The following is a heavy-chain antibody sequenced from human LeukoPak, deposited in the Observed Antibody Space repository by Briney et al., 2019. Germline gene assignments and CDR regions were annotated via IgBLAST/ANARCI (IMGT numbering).Heavy chain of an antibody. CDR3: ATSDSTTGNWFDP. V-gene: IGHV1-46*01. CDR1: GNTFSRYY. J-gene: IGHJ5*02. D-gene: IGHD2-21*01. Sequence: ASVKVSCKASGNTFSRYYFHWVRQAPGQGLDWMGIITPTTGGANYAQKFQGRVAMTRDTSTSTVYMELSSLTSGDTAVYYRATSDSTTGNWFDPWGQGTRVSVSS. CDR2: ITPTTGGA.